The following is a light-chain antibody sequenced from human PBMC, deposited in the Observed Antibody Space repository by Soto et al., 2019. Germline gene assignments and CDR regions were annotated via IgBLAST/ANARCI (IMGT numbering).Light chain of an antibody. CDR2: GAS. CDR1: QSVRSNY. Sequence: EIVLTQSTATLSLSPGERATLSCRASQSVRSNYLAWYQQKPGQAPRLLIYGASSRATGIPDRFSGSGSGTDFTLTISRLEPEDLAVYYCQQYHTSPLMFGQGTKVDIK. J-gene: IGKJ1*01. CDR3: QQYHTSPLM. V-gene: IGKV3-20*01.